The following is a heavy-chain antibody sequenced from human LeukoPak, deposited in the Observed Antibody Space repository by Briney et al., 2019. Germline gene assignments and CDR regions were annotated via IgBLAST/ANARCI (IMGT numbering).Heavy chain of an antibody. Sequence: ASVKVSCKASGYTFTSYYMHWVRQAPGQGLEWMGIINPSGGSTSYAQKFQGRVTMTRDTSTSTVYMELSSLRSEDTAVYYCARGLRYFDWHLYRDYYYYMDVWGKGTTVTISS. CDR2: INPSGGST. D-gene: IGHD3-9*01. V-gene: IGHV1-46*01. CDR3: ARGLRYFDWHLYRDYYYYMDV. CDR1: GYTFTSYY. J-gene: IGHJ6*03.